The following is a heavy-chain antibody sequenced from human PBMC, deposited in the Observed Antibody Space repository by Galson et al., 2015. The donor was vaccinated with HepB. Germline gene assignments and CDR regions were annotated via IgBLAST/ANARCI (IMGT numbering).Heavy chain of an antibody. V-gene: IGHV3-21*01. CDR1: GFTFSSYS. Sequence: SLRLSCAASGFTFSSYSMNWVRQAPGKGLEWVSSISSSSSYIYYADSVKGRFTISRDNAKNSLYLQMNSLRAEDTAVYYCGASMVRGVPSDYWGQGTLVTVSS. CDR2: ISSSSSYI. CDR3: GASMVRGVPSDY. J-gene: IGHJ4*02. D-gene: IGHD3-10*01.